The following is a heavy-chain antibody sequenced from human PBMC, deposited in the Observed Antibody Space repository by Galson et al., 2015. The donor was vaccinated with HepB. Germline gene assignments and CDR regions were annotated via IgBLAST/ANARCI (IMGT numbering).Heavy chain of an antibody. CDR3: ATESKKTTAADSDLYAFDI. Sequence: SVKVSCKVSGYTLTALSMHWVRQAPGRGLEWMGGFDPEDGETIYAQKFQGRVTMTEDTSTDTAYMELSSLRSEDTAVYYCATESKKTTAADSDLYAFDIWGQGTMVTVSS. V-gene: IGHV1-24*01. J-gene: IGHJ3*02. D-gene: IGHD4-17*01. CDR1: GYTLTALS. CDR2: FDPEDGET.